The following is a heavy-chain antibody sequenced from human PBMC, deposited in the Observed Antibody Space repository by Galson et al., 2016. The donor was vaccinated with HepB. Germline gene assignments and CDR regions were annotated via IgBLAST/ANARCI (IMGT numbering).Heavy chain of an antibody. J-gene: IGHJ5*02. CDR2: ISSSSTYI. V-gene: IGHV3-21*01. CDR1: GFTFSTYS. D-gene: IGHD3-3*01. CDR3: ARGGYDSWSGYAPSTNGFDP. Sequence: SLRLSCAASGFTFSTYSMNWVRQAPGKGLEWVSSISSSSTYIYYADSVKGRFTISRDNAKNSLYLQMNSLRAEDTAVYYCARGGYDSWSGYAPSTNGFDPWGQGTLVTVSS.